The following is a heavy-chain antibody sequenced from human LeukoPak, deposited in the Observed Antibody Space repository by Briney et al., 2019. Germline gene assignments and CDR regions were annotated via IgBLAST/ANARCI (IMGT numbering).Heavy chain of an antibody. CDR1: GGSIRSHY. CDR2: MYYSGNT. D-gene: IGHD3-22*01. CDR3: TCGYISYYVMDV. Sequence: SETPSLTCTVSGGSIRSHYWTWIRQAPGKALEWIGYMYYSGNTDYNPSLKSRVIISADTSKNQFSLKMSSVTAADTAIYYCTCGYISYYVMDVWGQGTTVTVSS. V-gene: IGHV4-59*11. J-gene: IGHJ6*02.